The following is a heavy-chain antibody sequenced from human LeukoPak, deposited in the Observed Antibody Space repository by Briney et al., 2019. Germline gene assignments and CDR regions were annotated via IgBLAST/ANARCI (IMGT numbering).Heavy chain of an antibody. Sequence: PGGSLRLSCAASGFTVSGNYMSWVRQAPGKGLEWVSVIYSGGSTYYADSVKGRFTISRDNSKNTLYLQMNSLRAEDTAVYYCAKFYWADYYYYMDVWGKGTTVTVSS. CDR2: IYSGGST. CDR1: GFTVSGNY. CDR3: AKFYWADYYYYMDV. V-gene: IGHV3-53*01. J-gene: IGHJ6*03. D-gene: IGHD2-8*02.